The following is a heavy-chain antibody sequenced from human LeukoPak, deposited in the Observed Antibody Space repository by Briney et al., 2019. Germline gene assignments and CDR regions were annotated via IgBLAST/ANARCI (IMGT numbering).Heavy chain of an antibody. V-gene: IGHV3-7*04. Sequence: GGSLRLSCAASGFTFSSYWMSWVRQAPGKGLEWVANIKQDGSEKYYVDSVKGRFTISRDNAKNSLYLQMNSLRAEDTAVYYCARGSYSSSASDDYWGQGTLVTVSS. D-gene: IGHD6-6*01. CDR2: IKQDGSEK. CDR1: GFTFSSYW. CDR3: ARGSYSSSASDDY. J-gene: IGHJ4*02.